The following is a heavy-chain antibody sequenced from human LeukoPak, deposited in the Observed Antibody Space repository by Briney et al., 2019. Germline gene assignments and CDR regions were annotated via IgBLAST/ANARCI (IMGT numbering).Heavy chain of an antibody. CDR2: INPNSGGT. V-gene: IGHV1-2*02. Sequence: ASVKVSCKASGYTFTGYYMHWVRQAPGQGLECMGWINPNSGGTNYAQKFQGRVTMTRDTSISTAYMELSRLRSDDTAVYYCARADSSGCRYWGQGTLVTVSS. CDR1: GYTFTGYY. CDR3: ARADSSGCRY. D-gene: IGHD6-19*01. J-gene: IGHJ4*02.